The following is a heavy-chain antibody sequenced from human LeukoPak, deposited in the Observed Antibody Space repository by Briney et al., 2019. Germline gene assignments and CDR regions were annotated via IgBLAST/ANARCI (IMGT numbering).Heavy chain of an antibody. CDR2: IYYSGST. J-gene: IGHJ3*02. D-gene: IGHD5-18*01. CDR3: ARLRGYSYGLLHRDAFDI. V-gene: IGHV4-59*08. Sequence: SETLSLTCTVSGGSISSYYWSWIRQPPGKGLEWIGYIYYSGSTNYNPSLKSRVTISVDTPKNQFSLKLSSVTAADTAVYYCARLRGYSYGLLHRDAFDIWGQGTMVTVSS. CDR1: GGSISSYY.